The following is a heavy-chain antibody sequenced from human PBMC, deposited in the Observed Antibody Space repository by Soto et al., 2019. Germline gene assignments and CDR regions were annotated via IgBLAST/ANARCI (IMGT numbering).Heavy chain of an antibody. CDR2: INSDGSST. V-gene: IGHV3-74*01. CDR3: ARDQAGCLYYYYYGMDV. CDR1: GFTFSSYW. D-gene: IGHD2-15*01. Sequence: PGGSLRLSCAASGFTFSSYWMHWVRQAPGKGLVWVSRINSDGSSTSYADSVKGRFTISRDNAKNTLYLQMNSLRAEDTAVYCCARDQAGCLYYYYYGMDVCGQGTTVTVSA. J-gene: IGHJ6*01.